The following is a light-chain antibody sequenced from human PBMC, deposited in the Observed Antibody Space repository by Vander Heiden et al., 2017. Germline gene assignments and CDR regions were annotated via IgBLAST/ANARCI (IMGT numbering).Light chain of an antibody. CDR3: QSYDSSLSGSV. Sequence: QSVLTQPPSASGAPGQRVTISCTGSSSNIGAGYDVHWYQQLPGTAPKLLIYGNSNRPSGVPDRFSGSKSSTSASLAITGLQAEDEADYYCQSYDSSLSGSVFGGGTKLTVL. J-gene: IGLJ2*01. CDR2: GNS. V-gene: IGLV1-40*01. CDR1: SSNIGAGYD.